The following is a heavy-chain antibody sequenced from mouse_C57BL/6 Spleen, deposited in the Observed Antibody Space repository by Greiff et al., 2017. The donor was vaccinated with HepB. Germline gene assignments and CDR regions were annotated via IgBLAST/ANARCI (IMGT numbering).Heavy chain of an antibody. CDR1: GYTFTDYE. CDR3: TPTMITTVFDY. D-gene: IGHD2-4*01. CDR2: IDPETGGT. V-gene: IGHV1-15*01. J-gene: IGHJ2*01. Sequence: VQLQQSGAELVRPGASVTLSCKASGYTFTDYEMHWVKQTPVHGLEWIGAIDPETGGTAYNQKFKGKAILTADKSSSTAYMELRSLTSEDSAVYYCTPTMITTVFDYWGQGTTLTVSS.